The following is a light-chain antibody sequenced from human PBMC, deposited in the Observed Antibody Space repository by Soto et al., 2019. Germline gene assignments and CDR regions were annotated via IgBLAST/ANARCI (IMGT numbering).Light chain of an antibody. V-gene: IGKV3-11*01. CDR3: QQRYNWPLT. CDR2: DAS. J-gene: IGKJ4*01. Sequence: EIVMTQSPATLSVSPGERFTLSCRASQSVSSNLAWYQQKPGQAPRLLIYDASKRATGIPARFSGSGSGTDFTLTISSLEPEDFAVYYCQQRYNWPLTFGGGTKVDIK. CDR1: QSVSSN.